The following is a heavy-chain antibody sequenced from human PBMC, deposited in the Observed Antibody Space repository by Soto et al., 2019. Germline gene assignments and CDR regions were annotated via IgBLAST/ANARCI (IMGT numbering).Heavy chain of an antibody. Sequence: EVQLVESGGGLVQPGGSLRLSCAASGFTFSSYWMSWVRQAPGKGLEGVANIKQDGSEKYYVDSVKGRFTISRDNAKNTLYLQMNSLRAEDSAVYYCARGYIGYCDNDDAFDIWGQGTMVTVSS. CDR3: ARGYIGYCDNDDAFDI. V-gene: IGHV3-7*01. J-gene: IGHJ3*02. CDR2: IKQDGSEK. CDR1: GFTFSSYW. D-gene: IGHD4-17*01.